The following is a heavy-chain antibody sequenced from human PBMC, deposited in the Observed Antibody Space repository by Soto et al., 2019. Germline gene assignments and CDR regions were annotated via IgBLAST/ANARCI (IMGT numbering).Heavy chain of an antibody. D-gene: IGHD3-3*01. J-gene: IGHJ6*03. CDR1: GGSISSYY. V-gene: IGHV4-59*08. CDR3: ARPAIFGVVIIPPYYYYYYMDV. Sequence: PSETLSLTCTVSGGSISSYYWSWIRQPPGKGLEWIGYIYYSGSTNYNPSLKSRVTISVDTSKNQFSLKLSSVTAADTAVYYCARPAIFGVVIIPPYYYYYYMDVWGKGTTVTVSS. CDR2: IYYSGST.